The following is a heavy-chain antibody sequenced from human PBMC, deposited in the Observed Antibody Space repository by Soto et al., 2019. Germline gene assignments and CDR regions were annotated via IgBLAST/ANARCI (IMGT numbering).Heavy chain of an antibody. Sequence: PGGSLRLSCAASGFTVSSNYMTWVRQAPGKGLEWVSVIYTGGSTYYADSVKGRFTISRDNPKNTLFLQMNRLRDEDTGVYYFARGAGYSSSPPGYWGQGALVTVSS. V-gene: IGHV3-66*01. CDR1: GFTVSSNY. CDR2: IYTGGST. J-gene: IGHJ4*02. D-gene: IGHD6-13*01. CDR3: ARGAGYSSSPPGY.